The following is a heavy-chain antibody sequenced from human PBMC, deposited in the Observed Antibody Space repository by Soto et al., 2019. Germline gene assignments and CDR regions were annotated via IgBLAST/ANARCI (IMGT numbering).Heavy chain of an antibody. D-gene: IGHD3-22*01. V-gene: IGHV5-51*01. CDR2: IDPVDSDD. CDR3: ARRALDPSGHYSPYNWYDS. Sequence: GESLKISCQGSGYIFTKHWIAWVRQKPGKGLEWIGIIDPVDSDDRYSPSFEGQVTISVDKSNNTAFLRWDKLKTSATATYFCARRALDPSGHYSPYNWYDSWGKGTQVTVSS. J-gene: IGHJ5*01. CDR1: GYIFTKHW.